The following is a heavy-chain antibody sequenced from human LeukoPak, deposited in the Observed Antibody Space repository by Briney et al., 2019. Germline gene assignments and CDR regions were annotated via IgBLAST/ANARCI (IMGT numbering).Heavy chain of an antibody. J-gene: IGHJ3*02. CDR2: IYHSGST. D-gene: IGHD3-10*01. V-gene: IGHV4-4*02. Sequence: PSGTLSLTCAVSGGSISSSNWWSWIRQPPGKGLEWIGEIYHSGSTNYNPSLKSRVTISVDTSKNQFSLKLSSVTAADTAVYYCAKSNGYGLIDIWGQGTMVTVSS. CDR1: GGSISSSNW. CDR3: AKSNGYGLIDI.